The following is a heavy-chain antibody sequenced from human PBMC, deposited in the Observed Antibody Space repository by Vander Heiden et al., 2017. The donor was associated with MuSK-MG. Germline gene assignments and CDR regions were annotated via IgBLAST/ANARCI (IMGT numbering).Heavy chain of an antibody. CDR1: GFTFSTSW. D-gene: IGHD1-1*01. CDR2: LNGDGSIT. J-gene: IGHJ5*02. V-gene: IGHV3-74*01. CDR3: ERQLRFS. Sequence: EVQLVESGGDSVQPGGSLRLSCAASGFTFSTSWMHWVRQAPGKGLVWVSRLNGDGSITNYADAVKGRFTIVRDNGKNKLYLQMNSLRAEDTVGYLCERQLRFSWGQGNLVTLSS.